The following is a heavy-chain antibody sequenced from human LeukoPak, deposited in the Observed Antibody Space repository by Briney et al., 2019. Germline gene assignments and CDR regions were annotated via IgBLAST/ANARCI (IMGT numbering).Heavy chain of an antibody. CDR3: AREYYYDSSGYYYGY. V-gene: IGHV3-11*01. D-gene: IGHD3-22*01. J-gene: IGHJ4*02. CDR1: GFTFSDYY. Sequence: GGSLGLSCAASGFTFSDYYMSWIRQAPGKGLEWVSYISSSGSTIYYADSVKGRFTISRDNAKNSLYLQMNSLRAEDTAVYYCAREYYYDSSGYYYGYWGQGTLVTVSS. CDR2: ISSSGSTI.